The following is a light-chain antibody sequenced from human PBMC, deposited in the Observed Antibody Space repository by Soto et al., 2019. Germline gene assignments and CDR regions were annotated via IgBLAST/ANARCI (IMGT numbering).Light chain of an antibody. CDR2: DAS. CDR1: QSVSSSY. Sequence: ETVSTQSPGTLSLSPGDRATLSCRASQSVSSSYLAWYQQKPGQAPRLLIYDASRRATGIPDRFSGSGSGTDFTLTISRLEPEDFAVYYCQQYGSTPRTFGQGTKVDIK. J-gene: IGKJ1*01. CDR3: QQYGSTPRT. V-gene: IGKV3-20*01.